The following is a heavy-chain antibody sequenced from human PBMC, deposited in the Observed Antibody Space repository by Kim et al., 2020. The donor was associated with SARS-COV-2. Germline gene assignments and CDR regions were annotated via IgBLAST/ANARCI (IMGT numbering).Heavy chain of an antibody. V-gene: IGHV4-34*01. D-gene: IGHD1-7*01. J-gene: IGHJ2*01. CDR3: ARTGGTDWYFDL. Sequence: PSHKSRVPISVDTSKNPFSRKLSSVTAADTAVYYCARTGGTDWYFDLWGRGTLVTVSS.